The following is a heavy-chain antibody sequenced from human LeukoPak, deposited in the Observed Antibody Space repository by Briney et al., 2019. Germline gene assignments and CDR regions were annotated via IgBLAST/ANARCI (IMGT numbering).Heavy chain of an antibody. J-gene: IGHJ6*04. D-gene: IGHD3-10*01. V-gene: IGHV4-34*01. CDR1: GGSFSGYY. CDR3: ARLPYGSGYWLHREGRDV. CDR2: INHLGST. Sequence: PSETLSLTCAVYGGSFSGYYWSWIRQPPGKGLEWIGEINHLGSTNYNPSLKSRVTISVDTSKKQFSLNLTSVTAADTAVYYCARLPYGSGYWLHREGRDVWGKGTTVTISS.